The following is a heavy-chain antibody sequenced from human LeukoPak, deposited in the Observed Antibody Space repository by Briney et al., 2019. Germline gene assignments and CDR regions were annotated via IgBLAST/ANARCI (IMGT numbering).Heavy chain of an antibody. J-gene: IGHJ4*02. V-gene: IGHV4-39*01. CDR1: GGSISSSDYY. Sequence: SETLSLTCTVSGGSISSSDYYWGWIRQPPGKGLEWIASIYYSGNTYYNPSLESRVTISVDTSKNQFSLRLSFLTAADTAVYYCARYPTAMVSLDYWGQGTLVTVSS. CDR3: ARYPTAMVSLDY. D-gene: IGHD5-18*01. CDR2: IYYSGNT.